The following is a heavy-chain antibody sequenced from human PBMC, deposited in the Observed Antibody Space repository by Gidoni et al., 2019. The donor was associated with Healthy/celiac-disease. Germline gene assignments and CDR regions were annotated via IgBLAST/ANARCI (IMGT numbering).Heavy chain of an antibody. CDR3: ARVSGWYRSYFDY. CDR1: GCTFSSYW. J-gene: IGHJ4*02. CDR2: IKQDGSEK. Sequence: EVQLVESGGGLVQPGGSLRLSCAASGCTFSSYWLSWVRQAPGKGLEWVANIKQDGSEKYYVDSVKGRFTISRDNAKNSLYLQMNSLRAEDTAVYYCARVSGWYRSYFDYWGQGTLVTVSS. V-gene: IGHV3-7*03. D-gene: IGHD6-19*01.